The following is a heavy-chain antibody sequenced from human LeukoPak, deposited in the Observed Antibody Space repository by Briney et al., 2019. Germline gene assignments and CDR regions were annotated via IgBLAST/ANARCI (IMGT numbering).Heavy chain of an antibody. Sequence: SETLSLTCTVSGGSINSYYWSWIRQPPGKGLEWIGYIYYSGSTNYNPSLKSRVTISVDTSKNQFSLRLSSVTAADTAVYYCARGRRFYFDWFGDFDYWGQGTLVTVSS. CDR3: ARGRRFYFDWFGDFDY. J-gene: IGHJ4*02. V-gene: IGHV4-59*08. D-gene: IGHD3-9*01. CDR1: GGSINSYY. CDR2: IYYSGST.